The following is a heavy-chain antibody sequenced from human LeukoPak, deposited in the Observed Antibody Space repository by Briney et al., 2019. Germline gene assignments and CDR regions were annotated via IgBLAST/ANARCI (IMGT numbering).Heavy chain of an antibody. Sequence: NASETLSLTCTVSGGSVSSGRYYWSWIRQPPGKGLEWIGFIYYTGNTNYNPSLKSRVTISVDTSKNQFSLKLSSVTAADTAVYYCARGKENIVVVPALGFDYWGQGTLVTVSS. D-gene: IGHD2-2*01. J-gene: IGHJ4*02. CDR3: ARGKENIVVVPALGFDY. CDR2: IYYTGNT. CDR1: GGSVSSGRYY. V-gene: IGHV4-61*01.